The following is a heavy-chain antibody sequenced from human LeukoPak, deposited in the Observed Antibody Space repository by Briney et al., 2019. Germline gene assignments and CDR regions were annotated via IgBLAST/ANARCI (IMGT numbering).Heavy chain of an antibody. Sequence: GGSLRLSCAASAFTFSSYAMTWVRQAPGKGLEWVSSITGSGATTYYADSVKGRFTISRDNSKNMLYLQMNSLRVEDTAMYYCARDDYGGIHWYFDSWGRGTLVTVSS. CDR1: AFTFSSYA. CDR3: ARDDYGGIHWYFDS. J-gene: IGHJ2*01. D-gene: IGHD4-23*01. CDR2: ITGSGATT. V-gene: IGHV3-23*01.